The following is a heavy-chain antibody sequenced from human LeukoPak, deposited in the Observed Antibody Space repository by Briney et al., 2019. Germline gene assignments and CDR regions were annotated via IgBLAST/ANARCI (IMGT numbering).Heavy chain of an antibody. V-gene: IGHV3-30*04. Sequence: GGSLRLSCAAPGFTFSSYAMHWGRQAPGRGLWWVAVISYDGGNKYYADSVKGRFTISRDNSKNTLYLQMNSLRAEDTAVYYCAREGGYRDFDYWGQGTLVTVSS. J-gene: IGHJ4*02. CDR2: ISYDGGNK. D-gene: IGHD6-25*01. CDR3: AREGGYRDFDY. CDR1: GFTFSSYA.